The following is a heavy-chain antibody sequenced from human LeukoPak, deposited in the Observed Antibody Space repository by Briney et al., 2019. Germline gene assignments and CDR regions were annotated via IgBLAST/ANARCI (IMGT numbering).Heavy chain of an antibody. D-gene: IGHD1-1*01. CDR2: ISSSGSTI. CDR1: GFTFSSYE. J-gene: IGHJ4*02. V-gene: IGHV3-48*03. CDR3: VRKLTGTTFFDY. Sequence: PGGSLRLSCAASGFTFSSYEMNWVRQAPGKGLEWVSYISSSGSTIYYADSVKGRFTISRDNAKNSLSLQMNSLRPEDTAVYYCVRKLTGTTFFDYWGQGTLVTVSS.